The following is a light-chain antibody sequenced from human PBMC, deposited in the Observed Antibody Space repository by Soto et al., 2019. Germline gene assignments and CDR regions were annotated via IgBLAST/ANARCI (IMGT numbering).Light chain of an antibody. V-gene: IGKV3-11*01. J-gene: IGKJ2*01. CDR2: DAS. Sequence: EIVLTQSPATLSLSPGERATLSCRASQDIYHYLAWYQEKPGQAPRLLIYDASNRAPGTPARFSGSGSGTDFTLTISSLEPEDLAVYHCQQRSDWPPNTFGQGTKLEMK. CDR3: QQRSDWPPNT. CDR1: QDIYHY.